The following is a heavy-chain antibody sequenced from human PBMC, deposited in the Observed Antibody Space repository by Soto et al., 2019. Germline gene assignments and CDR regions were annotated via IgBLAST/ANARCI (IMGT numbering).Heavy chain of an antibody. Sequence: QVQLVQSGAEVKKPGASVKVSCKASGYTFTTYTMHWVRQAPGQRLEWMGWINGGNGNTKYSQKFQGRVTFTRDTCASTAYMELSSLRSEDTAVYYCTRLETDYWGQGTLVTVSS. J-gene: IGHJ4*02. V-gene: IGHV1-3*01. CDR3: TRLETDY. CDR1: GYTFTTYT. CDR2: INGGNGNT.